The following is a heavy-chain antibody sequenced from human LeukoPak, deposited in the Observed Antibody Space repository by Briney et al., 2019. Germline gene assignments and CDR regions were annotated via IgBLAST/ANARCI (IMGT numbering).Heavy chain of an antibody. CDR3: ARXXDGATNLEY. J-gene: IGHJ4*02. Sequence: ASVKVSCKASGYTFTGYYMHWVRQAPGQGLEWMGWINPNSGGTNYAQKFQGRVTMTRDTSISTAYMELSRLRSDDAAVYYCARXXDGATNLEYWGQGTLVTVSS. V-gene: IGHV1-2*02. CDR1: GYTFTGYY. D-gene: IGHD1-26*01. CDR2: INPNSGGT.